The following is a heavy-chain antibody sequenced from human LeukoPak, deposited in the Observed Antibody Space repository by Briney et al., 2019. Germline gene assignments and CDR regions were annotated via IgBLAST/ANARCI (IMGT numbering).Heavy chain of an antibody. D-gene: IGHD3-3*01. V-gene: IGHV6-1*01. J-gene: IGHJ6*02. CDR3: ARADYDFWSGPSPNYFYYGMDV. CDR2: TYYRSKRYN. Sequence: SQTLSLTCAISGDSVSSNSAAWHWIRHSPSRALEWLGRTYYRSKRYNDYAVSVKSRITINPDTAKNQFSLQLNSVTPEDTAVYYCARADYDFWSGPSPNYFYYGMDVWGQGTTVTVSS. CDR1: GDSVSSNSAA.